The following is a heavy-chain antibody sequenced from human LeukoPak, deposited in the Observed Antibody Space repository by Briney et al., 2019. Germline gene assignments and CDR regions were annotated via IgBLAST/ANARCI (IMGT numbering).Heavy chain of an antibody. J-gene: IGHJ4*02. CDR1: GGSFSGYY. V-gene: IGHV4-34*01. Sequence: PSETLSLTCAVYGGSFSGYYWSWIRQPPGKGLEWIGSIYYSGSTYYNPSLKSRVTISVDTSKNQFSLKLSSVTAADTAVYYCARVMERAVATITPSYDYWGQGTLVTVSS. CDR2: IYYSGST. CDR3: ARVMERAVATITPSYDY. D-gene: IGHD5-12*01.